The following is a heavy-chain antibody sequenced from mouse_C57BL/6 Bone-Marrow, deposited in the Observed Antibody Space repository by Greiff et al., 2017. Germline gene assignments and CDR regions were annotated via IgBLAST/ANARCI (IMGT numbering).Heavy chain of an antibody. D-gene: IGHD3-1*01. CDR3: ARGLDRLDY. V-gene: IGHV1-81*01. Sequence: VKLMESGAELARPGASVKLSCKASGYTFTSYGISWVKQRTGQGLEWIGEIYPRSGNTYYNEKFKGKATLTADKSSSTAYMELRSLTSEDSAVYFCARGLDRLDYWGQGTTLTVSS. CDR1: GYTFTSYG. J-gene: IGHJ2*01. CDR2: IYPRSGNT.